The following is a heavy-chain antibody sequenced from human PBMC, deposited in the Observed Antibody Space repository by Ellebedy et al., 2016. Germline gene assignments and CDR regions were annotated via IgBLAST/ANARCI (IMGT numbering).Heavy chain of an antibody. CDR3: ARDFFGVVAARPGAFDI. CDR1: GFTFSDYY. V-gene: IGHV3-11*01. CDR2: ISSSGSTI. Sequence: GGSLRLXXAASGFTFSDYYMSWIRQAPGKGLEWVSYISSSGSTIYYADSVKGRFTISRDNAKNSLYLQMNSLRAEDTAVYYCARDFFGVVAARPGAFDIWGQGTMVTVSS. J-gene: IGHJ3*02. D-gene: IGHD6-6*01.